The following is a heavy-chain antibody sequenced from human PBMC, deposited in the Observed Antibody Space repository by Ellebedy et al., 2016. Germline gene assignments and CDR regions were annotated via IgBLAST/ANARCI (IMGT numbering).Heavy chain of an antibody. D-gene: IGHD3-10*01. CDR1: GGSISSSSYY. CDR3: ARVGRTMVRGVTYNYYYAMDV. Sequence: GSLRLSCSVSGGSISSSSYYWGWIRQPPGKGLEWIGSVYYTGSTYYNPSLKSRLTISVDPSKNQFSLKLSSVTAADTAAYYCARVGRTMVRGVTYNYYYAMDVWGQGTTVTVSS. V-gene: IGHV4-39*01. CDR2: VYYTGST. J-gene: IGHJ6*02.